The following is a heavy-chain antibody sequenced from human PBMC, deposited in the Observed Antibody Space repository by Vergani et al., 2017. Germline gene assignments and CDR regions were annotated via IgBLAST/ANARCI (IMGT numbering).Heavy chain of an antibody. CDR1: GGSISSSSYY. D-gene: IGHD3-16*02. CDR3: ARRPCGGRVYYDYVWGSYRCPLERWENAFDI. CDR2: IYYSGST. Sequence: QLQLQESGPGLVKPSETLSLTCTVSGGSISSSSYYWGWIRQPPGKGLEWIGSIYYSGSTYYNPSLKSRVTISVDTSKNQFSLKLSSVTAADTAVYYCARRPCGGRVYYDYVWGSYRCPLERWENAFDIWGQGTMVTVSS. J-gene: IGHJ3*02. V-gene: IGHV4-39*01.